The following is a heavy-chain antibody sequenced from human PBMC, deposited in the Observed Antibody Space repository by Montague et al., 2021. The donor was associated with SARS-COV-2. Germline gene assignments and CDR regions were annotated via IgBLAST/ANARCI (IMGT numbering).Heavy chain of an antibody. V-gene: IGHV4-39*01. CDR1: GGSISSSNYY. D-gene: IGHD6-19*01. J-gene: IGHJ4*02. CDR3: ARETYNSGWFQQFDY. Sequence: SETLSLTCTVSGGSISSSNYYWGWIRQPPGKGLEWIGSIYYSGTTYYNPSLQSRVTISVDTSKKQFSLKLSSVTAADTAVYYRARETYNSGWFQQFDYWGQGSLVTVSS. CDR2: IYYSGTT.